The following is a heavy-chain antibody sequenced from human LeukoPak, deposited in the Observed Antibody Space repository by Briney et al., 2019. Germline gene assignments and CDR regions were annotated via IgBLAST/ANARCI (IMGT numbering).Heavy chain of an antibody. V-gene: IGHV4-39*01. Sequence: SETLSLTCTVSGGSISTSSDYWGWIRQPPGKGLEWIGSMYYGGTIYYNPSLKSRVTVSVDTSKNQFSLKLTSMTAADTAVYYCARRTPGWGILCWGQGTLVTVSS. D-gene: IGHD3-10*01. CDR2: MYYGGTI. J-gene: IGHJ4*02. CDR3: ARRTPGWGILC. CDR1: GGSISTSSDY.